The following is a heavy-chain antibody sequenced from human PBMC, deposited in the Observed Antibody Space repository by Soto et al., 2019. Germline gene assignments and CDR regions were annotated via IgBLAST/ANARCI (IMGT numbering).Heavy chain of an antibody. D-gene: IGHD3-3*01. J-gene: IGHJ4*02. CDR3: ARFTDWFVLDF. CDR2: IWYDGRDT. V-gene: IGHV3-33*03. Sequence: QVELVESGGGVVQPGSSLRLSCVGSGFTFGRHGMHWVRQAPGKGLEWLGYIWYDGRDTYLEDSVKGRFTISRDNSRNKLSLQMNSLRVEVTAVYFCARFTDWFVLDFWGQGTLVSVSS. CDR1: GFTFGRHG.